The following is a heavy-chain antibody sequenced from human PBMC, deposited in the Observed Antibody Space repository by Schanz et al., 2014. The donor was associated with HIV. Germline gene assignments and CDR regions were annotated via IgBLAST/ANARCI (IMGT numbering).Heavy chain of an antibody. V-gene: IGHV1-69*01. J-gene: IGHJ4*02. D-gene: IGHD5-12*01. CDR2: IVPIFGTP. CDR1: GGRFSSYA. Sequence: QVQLVQSGAEVKKPGSSVKVSCESSGGRFSSYAINWVRQAPGQGLEWMGGIVPIFGTPNYAQNFQGRVTITAAESASTAYMELSGLTSGDTAVYYCASAPPQNGYNSLDYWGQGTLVTVSS. CDR3: ASAPPQNGYNSLDY.